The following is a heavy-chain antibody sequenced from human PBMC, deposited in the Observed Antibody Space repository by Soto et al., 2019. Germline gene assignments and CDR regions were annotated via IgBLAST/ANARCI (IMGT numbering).Heavy chain of an antibody. Sequence: PSETLSLTCTVSGGSISSSTYYWGWIRPPPGKGLEWIGSVYFSATTYYNPSLKSRLTFSEDTSKNLFSLKLSSVTAADTAVYYCARHGLSSSGWTAAGFDYWGQGIVVTVSS. CDR2: VYFSATT. V-gene: IGHV4-39*01. CDR1: GGSISSSTYY. J-gene: IGHJ4*02. D-gene: IGHD6-19*01. CDR3: ARHGLSSSGWTAAGFDY.